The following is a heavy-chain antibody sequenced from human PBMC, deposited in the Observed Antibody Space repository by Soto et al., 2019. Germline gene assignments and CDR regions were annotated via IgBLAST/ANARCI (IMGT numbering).Heavy chain of an antibody. D-gene: IGHD5-12*01. Sequence: QEQLQQWGAGLLKPSETLSLTCAVNGGSFSDYTWSWIRQPPGKRLEWIGEINISGGTNYNPSLKSRVTISVDTSKNEFSLKLTSVTAADTAVYYCARGVATIRDWGPGTLVTVSS. V-gene: IGHV4-34*02. J-gene: IGHJ4*02. CDR3: ARGVATIRD. CDR1: GGSFSDYT. CDR2: INISGGT.